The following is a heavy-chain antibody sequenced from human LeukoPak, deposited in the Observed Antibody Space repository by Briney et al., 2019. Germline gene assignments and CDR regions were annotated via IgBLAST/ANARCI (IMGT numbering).Heavy chain of an antibody. CDR1: GGTFSSYA. CDR3: ARAPTHSITMIVVVEHFDY. CDR2: IIPILGIA. Sequence: ASVKVSCKASGGTFSSYAISWVRQAPGQGLEWMGRIIPILGIANYAQKFQGRVTITADKSTSTAYMELSSLRSEDTAVYYCARAPTHSITMIVVVEHFDYWGREPWSPSPQ. J-gene: IGHJ4*02. D-gene: IGHD3-22*01. V-gene: IGHV1-69*04.